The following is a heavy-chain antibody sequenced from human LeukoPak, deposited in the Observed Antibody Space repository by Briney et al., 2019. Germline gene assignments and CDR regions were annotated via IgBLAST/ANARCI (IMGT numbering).Heavy chain of an antibody. CDR2: ISSSSSTI. J-gene: IGHJ4*02. CDR1: GFTFSSHS. Sequence: GGSLRLSCAASGFTFSSHSVNWVRQAPGKGLEWVSYISSSSSTIYYADSVKGRFTISRDNAKDSLYLQMNSLRAEDTAVYYCARGAYYYEDWGQGTLVTVSS. D-gene: IGHD3-22*01. V-gene: IGHV3-48*01. CDR3: ARGAYYYED.